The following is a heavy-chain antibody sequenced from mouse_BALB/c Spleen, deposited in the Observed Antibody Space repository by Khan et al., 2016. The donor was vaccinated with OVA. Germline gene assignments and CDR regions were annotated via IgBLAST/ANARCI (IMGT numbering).Heavy chain of an antibody. CDR1: GYTFTNYG. V-gene: IGHV9-3*02. J-gene: IGHJ2*01. Sequence: QIQLVQSGPELKKPGETVKISCKTSGYTFTNYGMNWVKQTPGKGLKWMGWIKTNTGEPTYAGEFKGRFAFSLETSASTAYLQINNLKNEDAATYFCARESLLLYFDHWGQGTTLTVSS. CDR3: ARESLLLYFDH. CDR2: IKTNTGEP. D-gene: IGHD2-12*01.